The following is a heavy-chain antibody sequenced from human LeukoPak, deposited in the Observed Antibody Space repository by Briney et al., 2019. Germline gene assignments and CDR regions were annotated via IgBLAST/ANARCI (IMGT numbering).Heavy chain of an antibody. D-gene: IGHD3-3*01. CDR1: GFTFSSYA. V-gene: IGHV3-30-3*01. CDR3: ARDFLEWYYYYYGMDV. Sequence: GGSLRLSCAASGFTFSSYAMHWVRPAPGKGLEWVAVISYDGSNKYYADSVKGRFTISRDNSKNTLYLQMNSLRAEDTAVYYCARDFLEWYYYYYGMDVWGQGTTVTVSS. J-gene: IGHJ6*02. CDR2: ISYDGSNK.